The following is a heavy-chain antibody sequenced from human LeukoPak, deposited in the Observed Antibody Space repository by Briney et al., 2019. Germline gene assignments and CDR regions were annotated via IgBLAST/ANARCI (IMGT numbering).Heavy chain of an antibody. J-gene: IGHJ4*02. CDR2: ISGSGGST. D-gene: IGHD1-26*01. CDR1: EFTFSSYA. Sequence: PGGSLRLSCAASEFTFSSYAMQWVRQAPGKGLEWVSGISGSGGSTYYADSVKGRFTISRDNSKNTLYLQMNSLRAEDTAVYYCAKDLGRYRNNYFDYWGQGTLVTVSS. CDR3: AKDLGRYRNNYFDY. V-gene: IGHV3-23*01.